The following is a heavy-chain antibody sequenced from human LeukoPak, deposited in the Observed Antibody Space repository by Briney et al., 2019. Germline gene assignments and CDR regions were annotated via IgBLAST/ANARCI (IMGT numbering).Heavy chain of an antibody. CDR3: AGAGSETQWRAFDF. Sequence: PGGSLRLPCAASGFTFSRYDMHWDRQATGKGLEWVSGIGTAGDTYYAGSVKGRFTISRENAKNSLYLQMNSLTAGDTAVYYCAGAGSETQWRAFDFWGQGALVTVFS. CDR1: GFTFSRYD. D-gene: IGHD6-19*01. J-gene: IGHJ4*02. CDR2: IGTAGDT. V-gene: IGHV3-13*01.